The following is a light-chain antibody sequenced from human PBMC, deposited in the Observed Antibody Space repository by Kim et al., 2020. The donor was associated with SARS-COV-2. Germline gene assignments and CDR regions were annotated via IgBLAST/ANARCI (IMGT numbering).Light chain of an antibody. V-gene: IGLV2-18*02. J-gene: IGLJ1*01. CDR1: SSDFGDHNH. CDR3: SSSTTSGTFV. CDR2: EVT. Sequence: GQSVTISCTGTSSDFGDHNHVSWYQQAPGTVPKLMISEVTKRPSGVPDRFSGSKSGNTASLTISGLQGEDEADYYCSSSTTSGTFVFGTGTKVTVL.